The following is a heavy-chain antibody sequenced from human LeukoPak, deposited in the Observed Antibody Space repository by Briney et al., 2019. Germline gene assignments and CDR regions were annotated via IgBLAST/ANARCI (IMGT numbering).Heavy chain of an antibody. V-gene: IGHV4-34*01. Sequence: SETLSLTCAVYGGSFSGYYWSWIRRPPGKGLEWIGEINHSGSTNYNPSLKSRVTISVDTSKNQFSLKLSSVTAADTAVYYCARRSSGSFDYWGQGTLVTVSS. J-gene: IGHJ4*02. CDR1: GGSFSGYY. D-gene: IGHD6-19*01. CDR3: ARRSSGSFDY. CDR2: INHSGST.